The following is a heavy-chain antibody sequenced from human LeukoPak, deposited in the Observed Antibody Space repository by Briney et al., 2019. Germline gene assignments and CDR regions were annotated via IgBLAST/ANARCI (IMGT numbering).Heavy chain of an antibody. V-gene: IGHV1-2*02. CDR3: ARFLRPGEPSDY. D-gene: IGHD3-16*01. CDR2: INPNSGGT. J-gene: IGHJ4*02. Sequence: ASVKVSCKASGYTSTGYYMHWVRQAPGQGLEWMGWINPNSGGTNYAQKFQGRVTMTRDTSISTAYMELSRLRSDDTAVYYCARFLRPGEPSDYWGQGTLVTVSS. CDR1: GYTSTGYY.